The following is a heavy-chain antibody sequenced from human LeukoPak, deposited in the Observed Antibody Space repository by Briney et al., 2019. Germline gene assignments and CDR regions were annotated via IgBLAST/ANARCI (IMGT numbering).Heavy chain of an antibody. Sequence: ASVKVSCKASGYTFTGYYMHWVRQAPGQGLEWMGWINPNSGGTNYAQKFQGRVTMTRDTSISTAYMELSRLRSDDTAVYYCAREGGGDALRYFDWLLFSYWGQGTLVTVSS. D-gene: IGHD3-9*01. J-gene: IGHJ4*02. CDR3: AREGGGDALRYFDWLLFSY. CDR2: INPNSGGT. V-gene: IGHV1-2*02. CDR1: GYTFTGYY.